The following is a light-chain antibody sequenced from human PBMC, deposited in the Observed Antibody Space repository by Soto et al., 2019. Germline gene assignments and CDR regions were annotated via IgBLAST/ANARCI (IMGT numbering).Light chain of an antibody. J-gene: IGKJ5*01. CDR2: GAS. V-gene: IGKV3-20*01. Sequence: EIVWTQSPGTLSLSPGERATLSCRASQSVNSRLAWYQHKPGQAPRLLISGASSRATGIPDRFSGSVSATDVTITISRLEHEDGSLYYCQHYGRSPITFGQGTRLEIK. CDR1: QSVNSR. CDR3: QHYGRSPIT.